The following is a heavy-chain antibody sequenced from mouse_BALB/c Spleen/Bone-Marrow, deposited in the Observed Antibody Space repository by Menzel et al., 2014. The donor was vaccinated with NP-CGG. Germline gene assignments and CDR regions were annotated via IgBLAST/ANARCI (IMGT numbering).Heavy chain of an antibody. CDR1: GYTFTYYE. V-gene: IGHV1-15*01. Sequence: QVQLKEAGAELVRPGASVTLSCKASGYTFTYYEIHWVKQTPVHGLEWIGAIDPETGGNAYNQKFKGKATLTADKSSSTAYMELRSLTSEDSAVYYCTRNWDDYFDPRGQGTTLTVPS. CDR2: IDPETGGN. CDR3: TRNWDDYFDP. J-gene: IGHJ2*01. D-gene: IGHD4-1*01.